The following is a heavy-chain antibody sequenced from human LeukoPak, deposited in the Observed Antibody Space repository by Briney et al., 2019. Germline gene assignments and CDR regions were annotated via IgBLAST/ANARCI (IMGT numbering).Heavy chain of an antibody. V-gene: IGHV1-18*04. J-gene: IGHJ4*02. CDR1: GYTFTGYY. D-gene: IGHD3-22*01. Sequence: ASVKVSCKASGYTFTGYYMHWVRQAPGQGLEWMGWISAYNGNTNYAQKLQGRVTMTTDTSTSTAYMELRSLRSDDTAVYYCAREVPYDSSRYYQPFDYWGQGTLVTVSS. CDR2: ISAYNGNT. CDR3: AREVPYDSSRYYQPFDY.